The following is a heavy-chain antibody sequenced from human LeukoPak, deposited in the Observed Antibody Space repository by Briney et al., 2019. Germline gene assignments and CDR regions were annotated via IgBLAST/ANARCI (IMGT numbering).Heavy chain of an antibody. CDR3: ARRLTQYDCFDP. V-gene: IGHV6-1*01. CDR1: GDSVSSNSVT. CDR2: TYYRSTWYN. J-gene: IGHJ5*02. Sequence: SQTLTLTCATSGDSVSSNSVTWNWIRQSPSRGLEWLGRTYYRSTWYNDYAVSVRGRITVNPDTSKNQFSLHLNSVTPEDTAVYYCARRLTQYDCFDPWGQGILVTVSS. D-gene: IGHD2-2*01.